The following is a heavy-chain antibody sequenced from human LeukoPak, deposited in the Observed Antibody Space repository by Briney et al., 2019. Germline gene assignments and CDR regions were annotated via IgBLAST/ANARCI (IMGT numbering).Heavy chain of an antibody. CDR1: GGSISIYY. Sequence: SETLSLTCTVPGGSISIYYWSWIRPPAGKGLEWIGRIYTSGTTHYNPSLKSRVTMSVDTSKNQFSLKLSSVTAADTAVYYCAILRSTYWYFDLWGRGTLVTVSS. CDR3: AILRSTYWYFDL. CDR2: IYTSGTT. V-gene: IGHV4-4*07. J-gene: IGHJ2*01. D-gene: IGHD4-17*01.